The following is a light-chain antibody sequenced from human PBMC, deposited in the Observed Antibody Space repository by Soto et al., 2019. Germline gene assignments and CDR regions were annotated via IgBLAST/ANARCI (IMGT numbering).Light chain of an antibody. V-gene: IGKV1-33*01. J-gene: IGKJ5*01. Sequence: DIQMTQSPSSLSASVVDRVPITCRARQSISSWLAWYQQKPGKAPKLLIYDASNLGTGVPGVPSRFSGSGSGTDFTFTITSLQPEDIATYYCQQYDSLPVTFGQGTRLEIK. CDR2: DAS. CDR1: QSISSW. CDR3: QQYDSLPVT.